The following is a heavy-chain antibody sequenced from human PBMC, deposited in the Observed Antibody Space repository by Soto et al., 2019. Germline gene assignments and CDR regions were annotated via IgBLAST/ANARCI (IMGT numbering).Heavy chain of an antibody. CDR1: GFTFSSYG. D-gene: IGHD2-15*01. CDR2: ISYDGSNK. CDR3: AKFPTGDQEPTHGFDP. V-gene: IGHV3-30*18. J-gene: IGHJ5*02. Sequence: QVQLVESGGGVVQPGRSLRLSCAASGFTFSSYGMHWVRQAPGKGLEWVAVISYDGSNKYYADSVKGRFTISRDNSKNSLYLQMNSLRAEDTAVYYCAKFPTGDQEPTHGFDPWGQGTLVTVSS.